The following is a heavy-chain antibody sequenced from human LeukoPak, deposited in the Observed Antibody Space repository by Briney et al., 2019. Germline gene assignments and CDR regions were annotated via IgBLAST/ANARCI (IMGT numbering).Heavy chain of an antibody. J-gene: IGHJ4*02. V-gene: IGHV3-23*01. D-gene: IGHD6-13*01. CDR2: IDSSGDYT. Sequence: GGSLRLSCAASGLTFSTHAMTWVRQAPGKGLEWVSSIDSSGDYTFYADSVKGRFTISRDNSKDTLYLQLSGLRAEDTAIYYSGKEFSSGWFFWGQGTLVSVSS. CDR3: GKEFSSGWFF. CDR1: GLTFSTHA.